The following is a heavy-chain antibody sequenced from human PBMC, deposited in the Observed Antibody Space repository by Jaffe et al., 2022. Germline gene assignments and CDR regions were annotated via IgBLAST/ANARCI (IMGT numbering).Heavy chain of an antibody. J-gene: IGHJ4*02. Sequence: QVQLVQSGAEVKKPGSSVKVSCKASGGTFSSYAISWVRQAPGQGLEWMGGIIPIFGTANYAQKFQGRVTITADESTSTAYMELSSLRSEDTAVYYCARDWDDKIAARPDGFDYWGQGTLVTVSS. V-gene: IGHV1-69*01. CDR1: GGTFSSYA. D-gene: IGHD6-6*01. CDR2: IIPIFGTA. CDR3: ARDWDDKIAARPDGFDY.